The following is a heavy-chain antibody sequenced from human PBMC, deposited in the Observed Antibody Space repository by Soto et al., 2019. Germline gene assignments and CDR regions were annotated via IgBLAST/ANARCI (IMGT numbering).Heavy chain of an antibody. CDR1: GFSFSGDG. CDR3: AKEDLSGRYSLDY. D-gene: IGHD1-26*01. Sequence: QVQLVESGGSVVQPGRSLRLSCEASGFSFSGDGMHWVRQAPGKGLEWVAVISYYGTNEYYEDSVKGRFTISRDNSKNTLYLQMNSLRIEDTAVYFCAKEDLSGRYSLDYWGQGSQVTVSS. CDR2: ISYYGTNE. J-gene: IGHJ4*02. V-gene: IGHV3-30*18.